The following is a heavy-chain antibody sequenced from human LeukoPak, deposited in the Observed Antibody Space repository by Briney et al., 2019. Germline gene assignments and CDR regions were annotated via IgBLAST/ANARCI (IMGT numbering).Heavy chain of an antibody. D-gene: IGHD3-10*01. Sequence: VASVKVSCKASGYTFTGYYMHWVRQAPGQGLEWMRWINPNSGGTNYAQKFQGRVTMTRDTSISTAYMELSRLRSDDTAVYYCARLRFGERSSDYWGQGTLVTVSS. V-gene: IGHV1-2*02. CDR1: GYTFTGYY. CDR3: ARLRFGERSSDY. CDR2: INPNSGGT. J-gene: IGHJ4*02.